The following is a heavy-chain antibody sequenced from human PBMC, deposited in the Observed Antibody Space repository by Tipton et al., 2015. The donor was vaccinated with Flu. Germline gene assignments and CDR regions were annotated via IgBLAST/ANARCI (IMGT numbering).Heavy chain of an antibody. Sequence: TLSLTCTVSGGSISSGGYYWSWIRQHPGKGLEWIGYIYYSGSTYYNPSLKSRVTISVDTSKNQFSLKLSSVTAADTAVYYCARETRGYSYGLHFDYWGQGTLVTVSS. D-gene: IGHD5-18*01. V-gene: IGHV4-31*03. CDR2: IYYSGST. CDR3: ARETRGYSYGLHFDY. J-gene: IGHJ4*02. CDR1: GGSISSGGYY.